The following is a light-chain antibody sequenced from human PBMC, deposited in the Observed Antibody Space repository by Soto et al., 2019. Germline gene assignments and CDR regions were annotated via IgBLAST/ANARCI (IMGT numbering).Light chain of an antibody. J-gene: IGKJ1*01. CDR1: QNINSN. CDR2: GAS. Sequence: IVLTQSPATLSVSPGDRATLSCRARQNINSNLAWYQQQPGQPPKLLIYGASTRATAVPDRFSGSGSGADFTLTISSLPAEDLAVYYCQQYGGSPRTFGRGTKVDIK. CDR3: QQYGGSPRT. V-gene: IGKV3-15*01.